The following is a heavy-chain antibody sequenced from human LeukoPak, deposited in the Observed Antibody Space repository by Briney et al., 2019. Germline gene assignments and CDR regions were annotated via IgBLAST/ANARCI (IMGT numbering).Heavy chain of an antibody. Sequence: KASETLSLTCTVSGGSISSYYWSWIRQPPGKGLEWIGYIYYSGRTNYNPSLKSRVTISVDTSKNQFSLKLSSVTAADTAVYYCARPGGYSYGDAFDIWGQGTMVTVSS. CDR1: GGSISSYY. CDR3: ARPGGYSYGDAFDI. V-gene: IGHV4-59*08. CDR2: IYYSGRT. J-gene: IGHJ3*02. D-gene: IGHD5-18*01.